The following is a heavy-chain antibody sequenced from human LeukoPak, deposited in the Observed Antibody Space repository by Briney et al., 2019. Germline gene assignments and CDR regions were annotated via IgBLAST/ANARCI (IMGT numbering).Heavy chain of an antibody. CDR3: TRGFDYGGPDY. CDR2: ISAYTGNT. Sequence: ASVKVSCKASGYAFSNYGITWMRQAPGQGLEWVGWISAYTGNTGYAQKFQGRVTMTTDTSTSTAYMELRSLRSDDTAVYYCTRGFDYGGPDYWGRGTLVTVSS. D-gene: IGHD4-23*01. CDR1: GYAFSNYG. J-gene: IGHJ4*02. V-gene: IGHV1-18*01.